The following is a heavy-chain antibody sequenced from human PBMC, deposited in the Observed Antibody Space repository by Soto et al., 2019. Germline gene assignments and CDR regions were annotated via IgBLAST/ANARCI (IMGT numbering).Heavy chain of an antibody. CDR1: GYTLTELS. J-gene: IGHJ4*02. V-gene: IGHV1-24*01. D-gene: IGHD2-2*01. Sequence: GASVKVSCKVSGYTLTELSMHWVRQAPGKGLEWMGGFDPEDGETIYAQKFQGRVTMTEDTSTDTAYMELSSLRSEDTAVYYCATIYCSSTSCYLDYWGQGTLVTAPQ. CDR3: ATIYCSSTSCYLDY. CDR2: FDPEDGET.